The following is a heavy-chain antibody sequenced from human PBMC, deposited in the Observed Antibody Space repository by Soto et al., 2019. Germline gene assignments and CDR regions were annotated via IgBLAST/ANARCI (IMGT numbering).Heavy chain of an antibody. J-gene: IGHJ6*03. CDR3: ARSSIAAPLDYYMDV. D-gene: IGHD6-6*01. V-gene: IGHV5-51*01. CDR2: IYPGDSDT. Sequence: PKICWKGSGYSLTSYLIGWGRQMPGKGLEWMGIIYPGDSDTRYSPSFQGQVTISADKSISTAYLQWSSLKASDTAMYYCARSSIAAPLDYYMDVWGKGTTVTVSS. CDR1: GYSLTSYL.